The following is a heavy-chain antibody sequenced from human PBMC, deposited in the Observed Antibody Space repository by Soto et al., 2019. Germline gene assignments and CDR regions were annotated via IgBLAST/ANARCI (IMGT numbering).Heavy chain of an antibody. CDR1: GFTFSSYG. D-gene: IGHD3-3*01. J-gene: IGHJ4*02. CDR3: ASTWSGYYYFDS. Sequence: GSLRLSCAASGFTFSSYGMHWVRQAPGKGLEWVAVISYDGSNRYYGDSVKGRFTISRDNSKNTLYLQMNSLRAEDTAVYYCASTWSGYYYFDSWGQGTLVTVSS. V-gene: IGHV3-30*03. CDR2: ISYDGSNR.